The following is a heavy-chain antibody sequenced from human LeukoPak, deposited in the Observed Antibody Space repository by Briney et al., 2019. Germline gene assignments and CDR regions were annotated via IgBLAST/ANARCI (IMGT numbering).Heavy chain of an antibody. CDR2: INPNSGGT. CDR1: GYTFTGYY. V-gene: IGHV1-2*02. D-gene: IGHD2-2*01. CDR3: ARGALGYCSSTSCYGY. J-gene: IGHJ4*02. Sequence: ASVKVSCKASGYTFTGYYMHWVRQAPGQGLEWMGWINPNSGGTNYAQKFQGRVTMTRDTSISTAYMELSRLRSDDTAVYYCARGALGYCSSTSCYGYWGQGTLVTVSS.